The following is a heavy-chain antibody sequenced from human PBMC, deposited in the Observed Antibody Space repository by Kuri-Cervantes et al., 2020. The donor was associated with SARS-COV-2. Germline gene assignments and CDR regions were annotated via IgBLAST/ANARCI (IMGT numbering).Heavy chain of an antibody. CDR2: ISYDGSNK. CDR1: GFTFSSYT. J-gene: IGHJ4*02. D-gene: IGHD7-27*01. CDR3: ARDLRLGKSLDY. V-gene: IGHV3-30-3*01. Sequence: LSLTCAASGFTFSSYTMHWVRQAPGKGLEWVAVISYDGSNKYYADSVKGRFTTSRDNAKNSLYLQMRSMRAEDTAVYYCARDLRLGKSLDYWGQGTLVTVSS.